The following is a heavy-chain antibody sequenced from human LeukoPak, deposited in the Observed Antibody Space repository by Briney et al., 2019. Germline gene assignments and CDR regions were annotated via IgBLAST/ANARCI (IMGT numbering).Heavy chain of an antibody. CDR3: ARGESFGGEQGGTYFDY. V-gene: IGHV1-69*05. D-gene: IGHD3-3*01. CDR1: GGTFSSYA. Sequence: ASVKVSSKASGGTFSSYAITWGRETPGQEREWRGGIIPIFGVANSTQKCPGRVTITTHETTRTAPMELSGPRSPVTAVYYCARGESFGGEQGGTYFDYWGQGTLVTVSS. CDR2: IIPIFGVA. J-gene: IGHJ4*02.